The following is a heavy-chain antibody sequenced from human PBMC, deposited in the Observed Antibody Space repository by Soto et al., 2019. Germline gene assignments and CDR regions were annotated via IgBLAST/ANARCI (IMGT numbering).Heavy chain of an antibody. Sequence: GGSLRLSCAASGFSFSSYAMHWVRQAPGKGLEWVAVISYDGSNKYYADSVKGRFTISRDNSKNTLYLQMNSLRAEDTAVYYCARDYYRFNSGYGFSMDVWGQGTTVTVSS. D-gene: IGHD5-12*01. CDR2: ISYDGSNK. V-gene: IGHV3-30-3*01. J-gene: IGHJ6*02. CDR1: GFSFSSYA. CDR3: ARDYYRFNSGYGFSMDV.